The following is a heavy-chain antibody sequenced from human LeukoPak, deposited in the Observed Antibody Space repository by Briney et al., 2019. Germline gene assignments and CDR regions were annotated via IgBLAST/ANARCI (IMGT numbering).Heavy chain of an antibody. Sequence: GGSLRLSCAASGFTFSSYSMNWVRQAPGKGLEWVSSISSSSSYIYYADSVKGRFTISRDNAKNSLYLQMNSLRAEDTAVYYCAREGESIAARPGYFQHWGQGTLVTVSS. CDR3: AREGESIAARPGYFQH. D-gene: IGHD6-6*01. V-gene: IGHV3-21*01. CDR1: GFTFSSYS. CDR2: ISSSSSYI. J-gene: IGHJ1*01.